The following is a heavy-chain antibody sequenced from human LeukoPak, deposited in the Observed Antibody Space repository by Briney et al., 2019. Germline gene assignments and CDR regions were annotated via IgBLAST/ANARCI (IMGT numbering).Heavy chain of an antibody. J-gene: IGHJ3*02. D-gene: IGHD2-15*01. CDR3: ARNGGGWSFDM. V-gene: IGHV4-59*08. Sequence: SETLSLTCTVSGGSISSYYWSWIRRPPGKGLEWIGYISYSGSTNYNPSLKSRVTISVDTSKNQFSLELSSVTAADTAVYFCARNGGGWSFDMWGEATMDTVSS. CDR1: GGSISSYY. CDR2: ISYSGST.